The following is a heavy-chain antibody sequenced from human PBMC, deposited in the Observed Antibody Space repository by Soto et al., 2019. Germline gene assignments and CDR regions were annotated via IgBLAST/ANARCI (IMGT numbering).Heavy chain of an antibody. Sequence: SETLSLTCTVSGCSISSGDYYWSWIRQPPGKGLEWIGYIYYSGSTYYNPSLKSRVTISVDTSKNQFSLKLSSVTAADTAVYYCAKALPYYYDSSGYPDPFDYWGLGTLVTAPQ. CDR3: AKALPYYYDSSGYPDPFDY. J-gene: IGHJ4*02. D-gene: IGHD3-22*01. CDR1: GCSISSGDYY. V-gene: IGHV4-30-4*01. CDR2: IYYSGST.